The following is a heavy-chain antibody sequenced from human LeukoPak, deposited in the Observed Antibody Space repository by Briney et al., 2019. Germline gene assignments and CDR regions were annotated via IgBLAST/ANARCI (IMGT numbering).Heavy chain of an antibody. CDR3: AREWSFELIVGATGAFDI. CDR2: ISSSGSTI. Sequence: GGSLRLSCAASGFTFSDYYMSWIRQAPGKGLEWVSYISSSGSTIYYADSVKGRFTISRDNAKNSLYLQMNSLRAEDTAVYYCAREWSFELIVGATGAFDIWGQGTMVTVSS. D-gene: IGHD1-26*01. CDR1: GFTFSDYY. V-gene: IGHV3-11*04. J-gene: IGHJ3*02.